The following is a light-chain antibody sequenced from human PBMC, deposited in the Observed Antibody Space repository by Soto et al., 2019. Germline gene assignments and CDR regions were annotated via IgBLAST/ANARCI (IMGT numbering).Light chain of an antibody. CDR3: QQYNNWPPSFT. CDR1: QSVSSN. Sequence: EIVMTQSPATLSVSPGERATLSCRASQSVSSNLAWYQQKPGQAPRLLIYGASTRATGIPARFSGSGSGTEFTLTISSLQFEDFAVYYCQQYNNWPPSFTVGQGTKLEIK. J-gene: IGKJ2*01. V-gene: IGKV3-15*01. CDR2: GAS.